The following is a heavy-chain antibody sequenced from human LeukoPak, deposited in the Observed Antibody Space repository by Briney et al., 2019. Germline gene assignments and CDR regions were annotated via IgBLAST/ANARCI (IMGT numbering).Heavy chain of an antibody. Sequence: SETLSLTCTVSGGSISSGSYYWSWIRQPAGKGLEWIGRIYTSGSTNYNPSLKSRVTISVDTSKNQFSLKLSSVTAADTAVYYCARSRDIVVVPAAIGLNWFDPWGQGTLVTVSS. V-gene: IGHV4-61*02. J-gene: IGHJ5*02. CDR1: GGSISSGSYY. CDR3: ARSRDIVVVPAAIGLNWFDP. CDR2: IYTSGST. D-gene: IGHD2-2*01.